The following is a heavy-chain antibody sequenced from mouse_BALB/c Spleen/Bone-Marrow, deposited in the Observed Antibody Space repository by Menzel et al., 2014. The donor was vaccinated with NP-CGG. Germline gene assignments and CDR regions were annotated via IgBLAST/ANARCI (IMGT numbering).Heavy chain of an antibody. J-gene: IGHJ1*01. CDR1: GYSITSGYY. V-gene: IGHV3-6*02. CDR2: ISYDGSN. Sequence: LMESGPGLVKPSQSLSLTCSVTGYSITSGYYWNWIRQFPGNKLERMGYISYDGSNNYNPSLKKRISITRDTSKNQFFLKLSSVTTEDTATYYCAREGGSLWYFDVWGAGTTVTVSS. CDR3: AREGGSLWYFDV.